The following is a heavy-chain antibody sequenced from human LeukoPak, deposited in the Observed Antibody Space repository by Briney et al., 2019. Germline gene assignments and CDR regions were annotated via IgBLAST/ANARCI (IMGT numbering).Heavy chain of an antibody. D-gene: IGHD5-24*01. Sequence: ASVKVSCKASGYTFTGYYKHWVRQAPGQGLEWMGWINPNSGGTNYAQKFQGRVTMTRDTSISTAYMELSRLRSDDTAVYYCARVGDGYNYNSWFDPWGQGTLVTVSS. CDR3: ARVGDGYNYNSWFDP. J-gene: IGHJ5*02. CDR1: GYTFTGYY. CDR2: INPNSGGT. V-gene: IGHV1-2*02.